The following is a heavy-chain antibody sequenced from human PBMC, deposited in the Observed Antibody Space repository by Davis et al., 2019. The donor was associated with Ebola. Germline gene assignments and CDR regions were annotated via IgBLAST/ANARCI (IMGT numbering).Heavy chain of an antibody. Sequence: PGGSLRLSCEVSGFSFSGYWMSWVRQAPGKGLEWVASIKKDGNEKYYVDSVKGRFTISRDNAKNSLYLQMNSLRVEDTAVYYCAKRGDCGADCSTDWHFDSWGRGTLVTVSS. J-gene: IGHJ2*01. CDR1: GFSFSGYW. CDR3: AKRGDCGADCSTDWHFDS. CDR2: IKKDGNEK. V-gene: IGHV3-7*01. D-gene: IGHD2-21*02.